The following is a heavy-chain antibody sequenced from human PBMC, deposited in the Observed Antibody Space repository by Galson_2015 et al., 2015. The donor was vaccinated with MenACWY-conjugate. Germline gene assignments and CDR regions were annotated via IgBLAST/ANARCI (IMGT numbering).Heavy chain of an antibody. CDR3: THSSSLWSA. J-gene: IGHJ4*02. Sequence: KADGETTDYAAPVKDRFIISRDDSKNTVYLQMNSLKIEDRGVYYCTHSSSLWSAWGQGTLVTVSS. CDR2: KADGETT. V-gene: IGHV3-15*01. D-gene: IGHD6-13*01.